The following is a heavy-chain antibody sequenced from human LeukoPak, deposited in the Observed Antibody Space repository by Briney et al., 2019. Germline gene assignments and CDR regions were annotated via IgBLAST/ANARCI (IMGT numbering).Heavy chain of an antibody. CDR3: AREGRYRYGYNEYHLYMDI. Sequence: PSETLSLTCAVYSESFSTYYWNWIRQPPGKGLEWIGEINHSGSTTYNPSLKSRVTISVDTSKNQFSLKLSSVTAAETAAYYCAREGRYRYGYNEYHLYMDIWGKGTTVTVSS. CDR2: INHSGST. J-gene: IGHJ6*03. D-gene: IGHD5-18*01. CDR1: SESFSTYY. V-gene: IGHV4-34*01.